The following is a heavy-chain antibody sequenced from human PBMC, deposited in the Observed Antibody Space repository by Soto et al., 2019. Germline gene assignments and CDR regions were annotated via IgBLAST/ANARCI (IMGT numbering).Heavy chain of an antibody. J-gene: IGHJ6*02. V-gene: IGHV3-11*01. D-gene: IGHD5-18*01. CDR2: ISSSGSTI. CDR1: GFTFSDYY. CDR3: ARLDTGYYYYYYGMDV. Sequence: SLRLSCAASGFTFSDYYMSWIRQAPGKGLEGVSYISSSGSTIYYADSVKGRFTISRDNAKNSLYLQMNSLRAEDTAVYYCARLDTGYYYYYYGMDVWGQGTTVTVSS.